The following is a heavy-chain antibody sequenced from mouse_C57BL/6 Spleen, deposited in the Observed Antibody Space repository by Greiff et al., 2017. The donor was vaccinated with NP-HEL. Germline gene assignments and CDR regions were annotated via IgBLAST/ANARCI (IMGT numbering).Heavy chain of an antibody. Sequence: QVQLQQPGAELVKPGASVKMSCKASGYTFTSYWITWVKQRPGQGLEWIGDIYPGSGSTNYNEKFKSKATLTVDTSSSTAYMQLSSLTSEDSAVYYCARSPYSGSSYDYAMDYWGQGTSVTVSS. CDR3: ARSPYSGSSYDYAMDY. V-gene: IGHV1-55*01. J-gene: IGHJ4*01. CDR1: GYTFTSYW. D-gene: IGHD1-1*01. CDR2: IYPGSGST.